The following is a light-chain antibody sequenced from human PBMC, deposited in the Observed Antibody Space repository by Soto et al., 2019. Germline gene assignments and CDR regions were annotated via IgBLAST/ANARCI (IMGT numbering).Light chain of an antibody. CDR1: SSDVGSYNY. V-gene: IGLV2-14*01. CDR2: DVS. Sequence: QSALTQPASVSGSPGQSITISCTVTSSDVGSYNYVAWYQQYPGKAPKLMIYDVSNRPSGVSYRFSGSKSGNTASLTISGLQAEDEADYYCSSYTTSSTPVVFGGGTKLTVL. J-gene: IGLJ2*01. CDR3: SSYTTSSTPVV.